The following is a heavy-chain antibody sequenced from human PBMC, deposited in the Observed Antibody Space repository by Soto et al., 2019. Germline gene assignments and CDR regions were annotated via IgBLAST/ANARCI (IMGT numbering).Heavy chain of an antibody. V-gene: IGHV1-8*01. Sequence: GASVKVSCKASGYTFTSYDINWVRQATGQGLEWMGWMNPNSGNTGYAQKFQGRVTMTTDTSTSTAYMELRSLRSDDTAVYYCARYTYYYDGSGYYPGGYYYYGMDVWGQGTTVTVSS. D-gene: IGHD3-22*01. CDR2: MNPNSGNT. J-gene: IGHJ6*02. CDR1: GYTFTSYD. CDR3: ARYTYYYDGSGYYPGGYYYYGMDV.